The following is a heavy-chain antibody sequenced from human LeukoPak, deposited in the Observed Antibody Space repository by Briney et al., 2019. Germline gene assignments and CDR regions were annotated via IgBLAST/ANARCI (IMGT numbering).Heavy chain of an antibody. J-gene: IGHJ5*01. V-gene: IGHV3-30*01. CDR2: ISNDGSNK. CDR1: GFTFSDYA. Sequence: GRSLRLSCAASGFTFSDYAMQWVRQAPGKGLEGVAVISNDGSNKYYADSVKGRFTTSRDNSKNTLYLQLNSLRVEDKAVSSCARGGNIGSSSPQINWFDSWGQGTLVTVSS. D-gene: IGHD2-2*01. CDR3: ARGGNIGSSSPQINWFDS.